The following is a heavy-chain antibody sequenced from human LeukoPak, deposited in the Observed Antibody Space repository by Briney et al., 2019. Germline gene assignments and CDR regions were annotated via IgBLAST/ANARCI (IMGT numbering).Heavy chain of an antibody. V-gene: IGHV4-39*07. CDR2: VSQSGNT. CDR1: GDSITSSDHY. D-gene: IGHD3-22*01. CDR3: ASTLKWLAFDY. Sequence: SETLSLTCTLSGDSITSSDHYWVWIRQSPGKGLEWIGSVSQSGNTYYRSSLKSRVTVSIDTSKKQFSLKMTSVTTADTAVYYCASTLKWLAFDYWGQGTLVTVSS. J-gene: IGHJ4*02.